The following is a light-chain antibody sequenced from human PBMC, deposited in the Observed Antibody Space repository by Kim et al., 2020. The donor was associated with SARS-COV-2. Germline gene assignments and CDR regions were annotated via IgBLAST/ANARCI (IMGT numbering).Light chain of an antibody. Sequence: SASIGDRVTITCRASQTVSRSLNWYQQRSGKAPNLLIYGISNLQGGVPSRFSGSESGTEFTLTISSLQPEDFAIYYCQQSHTFPYTFGQGTKLEI. CDR3: QQSHTFPYT. V-gene: IGKV1-39*01. CDR1: QTVSRS. CDR2: GIS. J-gene: IGKJ2*01.